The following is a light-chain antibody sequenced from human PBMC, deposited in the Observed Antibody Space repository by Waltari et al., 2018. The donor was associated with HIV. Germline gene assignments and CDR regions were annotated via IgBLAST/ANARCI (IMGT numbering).Light chain of an antibody. CDR1: SSAVGSYTY. V-gene: IGLV2-11*01. CDR3: CSYTGTYTRYV. J-gene: IGLJ1*01. Sequence: QSALTQPRSVSGSPGQSVPISCTGTSSAVGSYTYVSWYQLRPGKAPKLLIHDVDKRPSGVPDRFSGSKSGNTASLTISGLQAEDEADYYCCSYTGTYTRYVFGTGAKVTVL. CDR2: DVD.